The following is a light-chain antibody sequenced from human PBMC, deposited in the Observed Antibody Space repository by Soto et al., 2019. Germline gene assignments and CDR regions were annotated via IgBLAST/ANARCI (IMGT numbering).Light chain of an antibody. J-gene: IGKJ3*01. CDR3: QQYNKWPFT. CDR2: DAS. CDR1: QSICSH. V-gene: IGKV3-15*01. Sequence: EIVMTQFPATLSVSPEERASLSCRASQSICSHLAWYQQKPGQAPSLLIHDASTRAAGIPARFSGSGSGTEFTLTISSLQSEDFAVYYCQQYNKWPFTFGPGTKVDIK.